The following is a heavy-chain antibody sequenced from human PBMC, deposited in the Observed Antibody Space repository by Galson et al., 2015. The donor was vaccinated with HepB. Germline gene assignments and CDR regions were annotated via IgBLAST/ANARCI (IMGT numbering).Heavy chain of an antibody. V-gene: IGHV3-30-3*02. D-gene: IGHD4-17*01. Sequence: SLRLSCAASGFTFSSYAMHWVRQAPGKGLEWVAVISYDGSNKYYADSVKGRFTISRDNAKNMVYVQMSSLRAEDTAVYYCAKSLLWDYGDFFPDYWGQGTLVTVSS. CDR1: GFTFSSYA. CDR3: AKSLLWDYGDFFPDY. J-gene: IGHJ4*02. CDR2: ISYDGSNK.